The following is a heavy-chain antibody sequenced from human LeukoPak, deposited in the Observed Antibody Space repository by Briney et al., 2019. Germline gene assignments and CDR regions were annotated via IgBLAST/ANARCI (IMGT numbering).Heavy chain of an antibody. CDR2: INQDGSEK. CDR1: GFTFRSYW. V-gene: IGHV3-7*01. Sequence: GWALRLSCAPSGFTFRSYWMSWVRQAPGKGLEGVANINQDGSEKYYVDSVKGRLTISRDNAKNSLYLQMNSLRAEYTAVYYCARDLVVRAIHVGDDCWGQGTLVTVSS. CDR3: ARDLVVRAIHVGDDC. D-gene: IGHD2-15*01. J-gene: IGHJ4*02.